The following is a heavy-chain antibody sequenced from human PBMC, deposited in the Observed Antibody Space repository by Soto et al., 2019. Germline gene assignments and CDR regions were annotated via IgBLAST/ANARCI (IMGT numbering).Heavy chain of an antibody. Sequence: QVQLQGSGPGQLKPSETLSLTYTVSGDSISDYFYWSWIRQPAGKGLEWIGRIYTDGTTKYNPSLKSRVTLSLDKSKNQFSLRLSSVTAAATAVYYFAREVRGGFTGIFDQWGRGSRVTVSS. J-gene: IGHJ4*02. CDR3: AREVRGGFTGIFDQ. V-gene: IGHV4-4*07. CDR1: GDSISDYFY. CDR2: IYTDGTT. D-gene: IGHD2-15*01.